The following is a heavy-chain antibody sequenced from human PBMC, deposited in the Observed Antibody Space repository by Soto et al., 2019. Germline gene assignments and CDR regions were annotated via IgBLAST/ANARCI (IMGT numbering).Heavy chain of an antibody. CDR2: INHSVST. J-gene: IGHJ5*01. V-gene: IGHV4-34*01. Sequence: PSVTLSLTRAVYGASFSGYYRSWFRPPPGKGLEWIGEINHSVSTNYNPSLKSRVTISVDTSKNQFSLKLSSVTAADTAVYYCASVSVITTIIVIDSRCLRAVLTISS. D-gene: IGHD3-22*01. CDR1: GASFSGYY. CDR3: ASVSVITTIIVIDS.